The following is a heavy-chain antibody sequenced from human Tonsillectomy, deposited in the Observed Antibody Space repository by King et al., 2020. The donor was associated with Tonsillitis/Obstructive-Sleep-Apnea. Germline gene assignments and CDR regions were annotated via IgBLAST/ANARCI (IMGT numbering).Heavy chain of an antibody. Sequence: VQLVESGGGLVKPGGSLRLSCVVSGFTFRNAWMSWVRQAPGKGLEWVGRIKSKTDGGTTDYAAPVKGRFIISRDDSKNILYLQMNSLRTEDTAVYYCTTDNWFDPLGQGTLVTVSS. CDR3: TTDNWFDP. V-gene: IGHV3-15*01. J-gene: IGHJ5*02. CDR1: GFTFRNAW. CDR2: IKSKTDGGTT.